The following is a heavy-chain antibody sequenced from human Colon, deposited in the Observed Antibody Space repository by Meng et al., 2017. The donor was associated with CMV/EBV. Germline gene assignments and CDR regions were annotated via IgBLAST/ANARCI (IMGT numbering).Heavy chain of an antibody. CDR1: CFIFSTHA. Sequence: SCFIFSTHALPWVRQAPGKGLEYVSAISSNEVSTYYGSSVKGRFTISRDNSKNTVILQMGSLRPDDMAVYYCARVSRYDSSGNALDLWGQGTLVTVSS. J-gene: IGHJ5*02. CDR2: ISSNEVST. D-gene: IGHD3-22*01. V-gene: IGHV3-64*01. CDR3: ARVSRYDSSGNALDL.